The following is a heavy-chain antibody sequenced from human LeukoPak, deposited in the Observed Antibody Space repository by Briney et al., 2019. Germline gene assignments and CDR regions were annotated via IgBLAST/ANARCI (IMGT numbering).Heavy chain of an antibody. CDR3: ARRITMIPGDAFDI. CDR1: GGSFSSYY. CDR2: IYYSGST. J-gene: IGHJ3*02. V-gene: IGHV4-59*08. Sequence: SETLSLTCTVSGGSFSSYYWNWIRQPPGKGLELIGYIYYSGSTNYNPSLKSRVAISVDTSKNQFSLKLSSVTAADTAVYYCARRITMIPGDAFDIWGQGTMVTVSS. D-gene: IGHD3-22*01.